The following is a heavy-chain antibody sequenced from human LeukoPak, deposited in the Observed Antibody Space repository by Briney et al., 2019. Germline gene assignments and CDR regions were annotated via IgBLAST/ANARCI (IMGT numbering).Heavy chain of an antibody. CDR2: IYYSGST. CDR1: SRSISMYY. Sequence: SETLSLTCTLASRSISMYYWGWIRHPPGEGRGWIVYIYYSGSTNYNPSLKSRVTISVDTSKNQFSLKLSSVTAADTAVYYCARDGSRDGYNPYWYFDLWGRGTLVTVSS. J-gene: IGHJ2*01. CDR3: ARDGSRDGYNPYWYFDL. V-gene: IGHV4-59*01. D-gene: IGHD5-24*01.